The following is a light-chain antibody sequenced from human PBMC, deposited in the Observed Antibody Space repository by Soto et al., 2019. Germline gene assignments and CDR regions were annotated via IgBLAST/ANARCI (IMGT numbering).Light chain of an antibody. Sequence: DIQMTQSPSSLSASVGDRVTITCRASQGISTYLNWSQQKTGKAPKLLIYAASSLQSGVTSRFSGSGSETEFTLTISSLQTDEFATYYCQHYNSYSEAFGQGNKVDIK. V-gene: IGKV1-16*01. J-gene: IGKJ1*01. CDR3: QHYNSYSEA. CDR1: QGISTY. CDR2: AAS.